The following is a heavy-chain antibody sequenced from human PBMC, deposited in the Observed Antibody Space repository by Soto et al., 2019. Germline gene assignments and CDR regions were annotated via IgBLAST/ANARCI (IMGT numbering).Heavy chain of an antibody. J-gene: IGHJ3*01. CDR1: GDSLDNYY. Sequence: QVQLVQSGAEVKKPGASLKVSCKASGDSLDNYYIHWVRQAPENGLEWLGWINPHSGGTSYAPKFQGWFTMTWHTSSSTGYPALSSLKSDDTASYYCAGRGRLGESFDTWGQGTKIIVSS. CDR3: AGRGRLGESFDT. CDR2: INPHSGGT. D-gene: IGHD5-18*01. V-gene: IGHV1-2*04.